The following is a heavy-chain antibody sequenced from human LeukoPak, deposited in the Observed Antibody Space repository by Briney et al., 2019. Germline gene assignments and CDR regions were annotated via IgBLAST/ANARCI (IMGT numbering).Heavy chain of an antibody. V-gene: IGHV1-69*05. CDR3: AREQVDIVVVVAAKRTPLDAFDI. Sequence: ASVKVSCKASGGTFSSYAISWVRQAPGQGLEWMGRIIPIFGTENYAQKFQGRVTITTDESTSTAYMELSSLRSEDTAVYYCAREQVDIVVVVAAKRTPLDAFDIWGQGTMVTVSS. J-gene: IGHJ3*02. CDR1: GGTFSSYA. CDR2: IIPIFGTE. D-gene: IGHD2-15*01.